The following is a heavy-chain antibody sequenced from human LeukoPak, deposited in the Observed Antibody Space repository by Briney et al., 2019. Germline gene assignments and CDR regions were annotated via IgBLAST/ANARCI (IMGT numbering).Heavy chain of an antibody. V-gene: IGHV4-34*01. CDR2: INHSGST. Sequence: SETLSLTCAVYGGSFSGYYWSWIRQPPGKGLEWIGEINHSGSTNYNPSLKSRVTISVDTSKNQFSLKLSSVTAADTAVYYCARGYYSFDIWGQGTMVTVSS. CDR3: ARGYYSFDI. D-gene: IGHD3-10*01. CDR1: GGSFSGYY. J-gene: IGHJ3*02.